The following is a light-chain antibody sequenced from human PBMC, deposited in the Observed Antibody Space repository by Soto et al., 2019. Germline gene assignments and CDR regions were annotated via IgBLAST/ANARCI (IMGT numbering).Light chain of an antibody. CDR2: DVS. Sequence: QSALTQPASVSGSPGQSITISCTGTSSDVGAFGYVSWYQQHPGKAPKLMIYDVSNWPSGVSNRFSGSKSGNTASLTISGLQAEDEAHYYCSSYTSSTTLVVFGGGTKLTVL. CDR3: SSYTSSTTLVV. J-gene: IGLJ2*01. V-gene: IGLV2-14*03. CDR1: SSDVGAFGY.